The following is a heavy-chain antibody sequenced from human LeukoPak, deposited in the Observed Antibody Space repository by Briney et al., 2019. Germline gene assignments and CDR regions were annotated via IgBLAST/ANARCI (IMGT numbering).Heavy chain of an antibody. CDR3: AKDYYDFWSGYLNYFDY. CDR1: GFTFSSYW. V-gene: IGHV3-30*18. D-gene: IGHD3-3*01. Sequence: GGSLRLSCAASGFTFSSYWMHWVRQAPGKGLEWVAVISYDGSNKYYADSVKGRFTISRDNSKNTLYLQMNSLRAEDTAVYYCAKDYYDFWSGYLNYFDYWGQGTLVTVSS. J-gene: IGHJ4*02. CDR2: ISYDGSNK.